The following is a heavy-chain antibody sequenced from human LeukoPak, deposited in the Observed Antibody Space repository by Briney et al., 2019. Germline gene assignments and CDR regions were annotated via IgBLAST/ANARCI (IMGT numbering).Heavy chain of an antibody. D-gene: IGHD6-13*01. CDR1: GGSISSSSYY. CDR3: ARRYSSSWYSETDY. V-gene: IGHV4-39*01. Sequence: TSETLSLTCTVSGGSISSSSYYWGWISQPPGKGLVWIRSIYYSGSTSYNPSLKSRVTISVDTSKNQFSLKLSSVTAADTAVYYCARRYSSSWYSETDYWGQGTLVTVSS. J-gene: IGHJ4*02. CDR2: IYYSGST.